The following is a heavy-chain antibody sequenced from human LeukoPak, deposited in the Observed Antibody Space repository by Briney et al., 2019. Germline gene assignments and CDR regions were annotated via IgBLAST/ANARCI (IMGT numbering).Heavy chain of an antibody. D-gene: IGHD3-9*01. V-gene: IGHV3-21*01. Sequence: GGSLRLSCAASGFTFSSYSMNWVRQAPGKGLEWVSSISSSSSYIYYADSVKGRFTISGDNAKNSLYLQMNSLRAEDTAVYYCARDMVRDILTGYYFWFDPWGQGTLVTVSS. CDR2: ISSSSSYI. CDR1: GFTFSSYS. J-gene: IGHJ5*02. CDR3: ARDMVRDILTGYYFWFDP.